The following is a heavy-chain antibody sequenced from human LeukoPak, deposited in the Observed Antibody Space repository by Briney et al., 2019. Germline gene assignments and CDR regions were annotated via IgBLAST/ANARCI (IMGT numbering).Heavy chain of an antibody. CDR3: AKDRYSSGWYTIDY. Sequence: TGGSLRLSCAASGFTFDDYAMHWVRQVPGKGLEWVSLILGDGSSTNYADSVKGRFTISRDNSKNSLYLHMNSLRVEDTALYFCAKDRYSSGWYTIDYWGQGTLVTVSS. CDR1: GFTFDDYA. V-gene: IGHV3-43*02. D-gene: IGHD6-13*01. CDR2: ILGDGSST. J-gene: IGHJ4*02.